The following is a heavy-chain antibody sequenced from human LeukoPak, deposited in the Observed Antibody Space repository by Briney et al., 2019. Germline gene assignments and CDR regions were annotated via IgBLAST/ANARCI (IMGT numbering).Heavy chain of an antibody. Sequence: GGSPRLSCAASGFTFSTYAMSWVRQAPGKGLEWVSAISSSGGSTYYADSVKGRFTISRDNSNNTLYLEMSSLRAEDTAVYYCAKGRVSDYWGQGTLVTVSS. V-gene: IGHV3-23*01. CDR2: ISSSGGST. D-gene: IGHD4-11*01. J-gene: IGHJ4*02. CDR1: GFTFSTYA. CDR3: AKGRVSDY.